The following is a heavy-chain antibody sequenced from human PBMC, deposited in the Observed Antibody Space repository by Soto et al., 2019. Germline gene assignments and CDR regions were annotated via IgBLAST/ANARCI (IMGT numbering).Heavy chain of an antibody. CDR1: GFTFSNYA. Sequence: GGSLRLSCAAFGFTFSNYAMSWVRQAPGKGLEWVSIISGSGDTPYYADSVKGRFTISRDNSRNTLYLQMNSLRAGDSAKYYCAKEGTSGLYYFDYWGPGTLVTGSS. D-gene: IGHD6-19*01. J-gene: IGHJ4*02. CDR3: AKEGTSGLYYFDY. V-gene: IGHV3-23*01. CDR2: ISGSGDTP.